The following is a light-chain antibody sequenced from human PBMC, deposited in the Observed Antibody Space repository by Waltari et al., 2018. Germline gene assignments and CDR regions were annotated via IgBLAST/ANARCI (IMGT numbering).Light chain of an antibody. J-gene: IGLJ2*01. CDR1: SSNIGSNT. CDR3: AAWDDSLNGVV. Sequence: QSVLTQPPSASGPPGQRVTISCSGSSSNIGSNTVNWYQQLPGTAPKLLIYSNNQRPSGVPARFSGSKSGTSASLAISGLQSEDEADYYCAAWDDSLNGVVFGGGTKLTVL. V-gene: IGLV1-44*01. CDR2: SNN.